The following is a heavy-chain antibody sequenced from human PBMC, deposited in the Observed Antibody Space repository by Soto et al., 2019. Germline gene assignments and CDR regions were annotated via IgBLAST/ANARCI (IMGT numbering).Heavy chain of an antibody. V-gene: IGHV1-18*01. Sequence: QVQLVQSGAEVRKPGASVKVSCKASGYTFTTYGISWVRQAPGQGLEWMGRISGYNGHTKYAQKFQVRVTLTTDTSTSTVYMDLRSPRSDDTAVYYCAREGEMPYYYYGLDVWGQGTTVTVSS. D-gene: IGHD3-16*01. CDR1: GYTFTTYG. CDR3: AREGEMPYYYYGLDV. CDR2: ISGYNGHT. J-gene: IGHJ6*02.